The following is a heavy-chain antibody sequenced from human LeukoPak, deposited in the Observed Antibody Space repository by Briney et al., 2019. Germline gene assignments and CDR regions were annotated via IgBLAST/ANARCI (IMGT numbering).Heavy chain of an antibody. CDR3: AKVLWDIVVVVAAQNWFDP. J-gene: IGHJ5*02. V-gene: IGHV3-23*01. CDR1: GFTFSSYA. D-gene: IGHD2-15*01. Sequence: GGSLRLSCAASGFTFSSYAMSWVCQAPGKGLEWVSAISGSGGSTYYADSVKGRFTISRDNSKNTLYPQMNSLRAEDTAVYYCAKVLWDIVVVVAAQNWFDPWGQGTLVTVSS. CDR2: ISGSGGST.